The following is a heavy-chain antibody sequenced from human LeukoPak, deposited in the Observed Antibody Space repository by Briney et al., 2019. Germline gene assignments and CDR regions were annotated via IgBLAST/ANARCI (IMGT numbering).Heavy chain of an antibody. CDR2: IYGRAST. CDR3: ARYDSRGSASTKFDY. V-gene: IGHV4-38-2*01. J-gene: IGHJ4*02. Sequence: PSETLSLTCAVSGYSLGKNYYWGWIRQSPGKGLEWIGRIYGRASTSYNPSLMNRVTLSVDTSKNPFSLQLTSVPAADTAVYYCARYDSRGSASTKFDYWGPGIQVTVSS. D-gene: IGHD3-3*01. CDR1: GYSLGKNYY.